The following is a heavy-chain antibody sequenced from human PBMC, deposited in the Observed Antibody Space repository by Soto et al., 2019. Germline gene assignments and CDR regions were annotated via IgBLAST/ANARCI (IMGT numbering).Heavy chain of an antibody. V-gene: IGHV3-30*18. CDR2: ISYDGSNK. CDR1: GFTFSSYG. CDR3: AKRGYYGSGTDAHLDY. Sequence: QVQLVESGGGVVQPGRSLRLSCAASGFTFSSYGMHWVRQAPGKGREWVAVISYDGSNKYYADSVKGRFTISRDNSKNTLYLQMNSLRAEDTAVYYCAKRGYYGSGTDAHLDYWGQGTLVTVSS. D-gene: IGHD3-10*01. J-gene: IGHJ4*02.